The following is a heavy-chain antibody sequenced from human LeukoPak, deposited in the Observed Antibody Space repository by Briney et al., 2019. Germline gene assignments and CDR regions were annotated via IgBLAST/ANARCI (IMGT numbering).Heavy chain of an antibody. CDR3: ARDSGSYYFGDAFDI. V-gene: IGHV4-39*07. Sequence: SETLSLTCTVSGGSISSSSYYWGWIRQPPGKGLEWIGSIYYSGSTYYNPSLKSRVTMSVDTSKNQFSLKLSSVTAADTAVYYCARDSGSYYFGDAFDIWGQGTMVTVSS. CDR1: GGSISSSSYY. D-gene: IGHD1-26*01. CDR2: IYYSGST. J-gene: IGHJ3*02.